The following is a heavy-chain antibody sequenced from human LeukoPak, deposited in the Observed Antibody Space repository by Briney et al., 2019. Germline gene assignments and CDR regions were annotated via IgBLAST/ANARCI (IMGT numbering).Heavy chain of an antibody. J-gene: IGHJ1*01. V-gene: IGHV3-30*03. CDR1: GFTFSSYG. Sequence: GRPLRLSCAASGFTFSSYGMHWVRQAPGKGLEWVAVISYDGSNKYYADSVKGRFTISRDNSKNTLYLQMNSLRAEDTAVYYCAAPPGVTAMVLAEYFQHWGQGTLVTVSS. CDR3: AAPPGVTAMVLAEYFQH. CDR2: ISYDGSNK. D-gene: IGHD5-18*01.